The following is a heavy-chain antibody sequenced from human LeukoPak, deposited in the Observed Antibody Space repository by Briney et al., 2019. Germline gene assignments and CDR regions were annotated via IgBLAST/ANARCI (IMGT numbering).Heavy chain of an antibody. CDR1: GYTFTSYG. J-gene: IGHJ3*02. D-gene: IGHD3-10*01. CDR3: ARDARDYGSGRRGAFDI. V-gene: IGHV1-18*01. CDR2: ISAYNGNT. Sequence: ASVKVSCKASGYTFTSYGISWVRQAPGQGLEWMGWISAYNGNTNYAQKFQGRVTMTRDTSISTAYMELSRLRSDDTAVYCCARDARDYGSGRRGAFDIWGQGTMVTVSS.